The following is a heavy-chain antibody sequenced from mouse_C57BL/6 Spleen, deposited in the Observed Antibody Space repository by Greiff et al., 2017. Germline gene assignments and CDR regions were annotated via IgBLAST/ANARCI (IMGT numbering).Heavy chain of an antibody. CDR3: ARDDYGGFAY. Sequence: EVQRVESGPGLVKPSQSLSLTCSVTGYSITSGYYWNWIRQLPGNKLEWMGYISYDGSNNYNPSLKNRISITLDTSKNQFFLKLNSVTTEDTATYYCARDDYGGFAYWGQGTLVTVSA. J-gene: IGHJ3*01. CDR2: ISYDGSN. CDR1: GYSITSGYY. D-gene: IGHD1-1*02. V-gene: IGHV3-6*01.